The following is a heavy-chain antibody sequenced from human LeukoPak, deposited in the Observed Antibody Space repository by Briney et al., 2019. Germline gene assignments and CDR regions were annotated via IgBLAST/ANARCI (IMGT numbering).Heavy chain of an antibody. CDR2: IYTSGST. CDR1: GVSISSGSYY. D-gene: IGHD1-26*01. Sequence: PSETLSLTCTVSGVSISSGSYYWSWIRQPAGKGLEWIGRIYTSGSTNYNPSLKSRVTMSVDTSKNQFSLKLSSVTAADTAVYYCAREAGYSGSYRYWGQGTLVTVSS. V-gene: IGHV4-61*02. CDR3: AREAGYSGSYRY. J-gene: IGHJ4*02.